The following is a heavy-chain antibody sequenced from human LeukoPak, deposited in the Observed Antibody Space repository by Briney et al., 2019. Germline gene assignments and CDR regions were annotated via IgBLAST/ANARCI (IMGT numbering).Heavy chain of an antibody. CDR2: IYYSGST. CDR1: GGSFSGYY. Sequence: SETLSLTCAVYGGSFSGYYWSWIRQPPGKGLEWIGYIYYSGSTNYNPSLKSRVTISVDTSKNQFSLKLSSVTAADTAVYYCARTPRWGCSGGSCYLDYWGQGTLVTVSS. D-gene: IGHD2-15*01. V-gene: IGHV4-59*01. CDR3: ARTPRWGCSGGSCYLDY. J-gene: IGHJ4*02.